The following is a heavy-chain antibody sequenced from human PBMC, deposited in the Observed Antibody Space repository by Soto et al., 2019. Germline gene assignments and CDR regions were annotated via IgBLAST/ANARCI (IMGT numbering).Heavy chain of an antibody. CDR2: IYYSGST. D-gene: IGHD3-3*01. Sequence: QLQLQESGPGLVKPSETLSLTCTVSGGSISSSSYYWGWIRQPPGKGLEWIGSIYYSGSTYYNPSLKSRVTISVDSSKNQFSLKLSSVIAADTAVYYCARQPNCDFDDYWGQGTLVTVSS. J-gene: IGHJ4*02. CDR3: ARQPNCDFDDY. CDR1: GGSISSSSYY. V-gene: IGHV4-39*01.